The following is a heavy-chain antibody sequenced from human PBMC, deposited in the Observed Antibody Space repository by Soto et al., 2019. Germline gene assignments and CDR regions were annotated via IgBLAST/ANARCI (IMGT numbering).Heavy chain of an antibody. Sequence: EVQLVESGGGLVQPGGSLKLSCAASGFTFSDSAMHWVRQASGEGLEWLGRIRSKGNNYATEYGASLKGRFTISRDDSKKTTYLQMCNLNTEDTAVYYCVRYSRTLGWFFDLWGRGTLVTVSS. D-gene: IGHD2-21*01. V-gene: IGHV3-73*02. CDR2: IRSKGNNYAT. J-gene: IGHJ2*01. CDR1: GFTFSDSA. CDR3: VRYSRTLGWFFDL.